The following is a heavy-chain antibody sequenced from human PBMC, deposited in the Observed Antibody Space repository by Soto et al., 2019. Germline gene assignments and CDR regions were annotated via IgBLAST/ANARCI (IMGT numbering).Heavy chain of an antibody. CDR3: ARHGGNRDEGELNNWFDP. J-gene: IGHJ5*02. CDR2: IDPSDSYT. D-gene: IGHD2-15*01. V-gene: IGHV5-10-1*01. Sequence: PGESLKISCKGSGYSFTSYWSSWVRQMPGKGLEWMGRIDPSDSYTNYSPSFQGHVTISADKSISTAYLQWSSLKASDTAMYYCARHGGNRDEGELNNWFDPWGQGTLVTVSS. CDR1: GYSFTSYW.